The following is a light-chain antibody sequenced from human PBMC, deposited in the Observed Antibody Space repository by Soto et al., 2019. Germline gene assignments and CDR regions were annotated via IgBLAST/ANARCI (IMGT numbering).Light chain of an antibody. CDR3: NSYTTSSTYV. V-gene: IGLV2-14*01. Sequence: QSALTQPASVSGSPGQSITISCTGTSSDVGSYNRVSWYQQPPGTAPKLIIYDVSSRPSGVSIRFSGSKSGNTASLTISGLQVEDEADYFCNSYTTSSTYVFGTGTKVTVL. CDR1: SSDVGSYNR. CDR2: DVS. J-gene: IGLJ1*01.